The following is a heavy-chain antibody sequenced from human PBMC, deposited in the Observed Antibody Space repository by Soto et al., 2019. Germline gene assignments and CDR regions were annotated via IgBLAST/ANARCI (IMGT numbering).Heavy chain of an antibody. D-gene: IGHD4-17*01. V-gene: IGHV1-58*01. J-gene: IGHJ5*02. Sequence: ASVKVSCKASGFTFTSSAVQWVRQARGQRLEWIGWIVVGSGNTNYAQKFQERVTITTDVSTSTAYMELSSLRSEDTAMYYCAGYGDYGNWFDPWGQGTLVTVSS. CDR1: GFTFTSSA. CDR3: AGYGDYGNWFDP. CDR2: IVVGSGNT.